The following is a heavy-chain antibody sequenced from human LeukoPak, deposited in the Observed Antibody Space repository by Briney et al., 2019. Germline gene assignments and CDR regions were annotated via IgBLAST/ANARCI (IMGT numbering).Heavy chain of an antibody. V-gene: IGHV1-18*01. Sequence: ASVKVSCKASGYTFTSHGISWVRQAPGQGLEWMGWISTYNGNTNYAQKLQGRVSMTTDTSTSTAYMELRSLRSDDTAVYYCARFSDSSSWYYYYYYMDVWGKGTTVTVSS. CDR3: ARFSDSSSWYYYYYYMDV. J-gene: IGHJ6*03. CDR1: GYTFTSHG. CDR2: ISTYNGNT. D-gene: IGHD6-13*01.